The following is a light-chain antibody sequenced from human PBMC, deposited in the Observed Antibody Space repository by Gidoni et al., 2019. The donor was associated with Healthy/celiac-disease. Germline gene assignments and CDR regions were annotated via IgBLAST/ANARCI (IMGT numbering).Light chain of an antibody. Sequence: EIVLTQSPGTLSLSPGDRATLSCRASQSVSSSYLAWYQQKPGQAPRLLIYGASSRATGIPDRFSGRGSGTDVTLTISRREPEDLAVYYWQQYGSAPLTFGGGTKVEIK. CDR1: QSVSSSY. CDR2: GAS. V-gene: IGKV3-20*01. J-gene: IGKJ4*01. CDR3: QQYGSAPLT.